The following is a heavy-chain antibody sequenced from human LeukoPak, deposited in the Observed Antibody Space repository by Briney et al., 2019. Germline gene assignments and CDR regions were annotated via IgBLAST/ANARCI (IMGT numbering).Heavy chain of an antibody. V-gene: IGHV4-59*08. D-gene: IGHD3-10*01. CDR1: GGSISSYY. J-gene: IGHJ4*02. Sequence: SETLSLTCTVSGGSISSYYWSWLRQPPGKGLEWIGYIYYSGSTNYNPSLKSRVTISVDTSKNQFSLKLSSVTAADTAVYYCARSTPVGYYGSGSYYLLDYWGQGTLVTVSS. CDR2: IYYSGST. CDR3: ARSTPVGYYGSGSYYLLDY.